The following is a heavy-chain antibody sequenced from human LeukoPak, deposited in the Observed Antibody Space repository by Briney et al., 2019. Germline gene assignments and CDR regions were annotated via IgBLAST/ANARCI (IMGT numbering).Heavy chain of an antibody. V-gene: IGHV4-59*12. CDR1: GGSISSYY. Sequence: PSETLSLTCTVSGGSISSYYWSWIRQPPGKGLEWIGYIYYSGSTNYNPSLKSRVTISVDTSKNQFSLKLSSVTAADTAVYYCARGPRITMVRGVNRDFQHWGQGTLVTVSS. J-gene: IGHJ1*01. CDR2: IYYSGST. D-gene: IGHD3-10*01. CDR3: ARGPRITMVRGVNRDFQH.